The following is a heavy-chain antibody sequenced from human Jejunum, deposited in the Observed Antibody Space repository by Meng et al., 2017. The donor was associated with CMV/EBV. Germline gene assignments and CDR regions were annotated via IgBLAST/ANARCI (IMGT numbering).Heavy chain of an antibody. D-gene: IGHD1-26*01. Sequence: QAQLVQSGGEVKKPGASVKVSCKASGYTFTKYGITWVRQAPGQGLEWMGWISAYNGNTNYAQTLQGRLTMTTDTFTSTAYMELRSLRSDDTAVYYCARVEVGITSGDYWGQGTLVTVSS. CDR2: ISAYNGNT. CDR3: ARVEVGITSGDY. V-gene: IGHV1-18*01. CDR1: GYTFTKYG. J-gene: IGHJ4*02.